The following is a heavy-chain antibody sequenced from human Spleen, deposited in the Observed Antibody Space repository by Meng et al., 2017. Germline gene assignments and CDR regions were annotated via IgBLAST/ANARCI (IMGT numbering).Heavy chain of an antibody. CDR2: ISGGGGST. J-gene: IGHJ4*02. CDR3: AKSSSL. V-gene: IGHV3-23*01. CDR1: GLTFSRYV. D-gene: IGHD6-13*01. Sequence: EVQLLESGGGLVQPGGSLRLSGAASGLTFSRYVMIWVRHSPGKGLEWVSAISGGGGSTYYADSVKGRFTISRDNSKNTLYLQMNSLRADDTAVYYCAKSSSLWGPGTLVTVSS.